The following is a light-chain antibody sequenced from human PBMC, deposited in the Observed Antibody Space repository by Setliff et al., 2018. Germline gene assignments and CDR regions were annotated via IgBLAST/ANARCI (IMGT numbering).Light chain of an antibody. CDR3: CSYAGSSTYVV. J-gene: IGLJ2*01. V-gene: IGLV2-23*02. Sequence: QSVLPQPASVSGSPGQSITISCTGTSSDVGNYDLVSWYQQSLGKAPKLIIYEVNERPSGVSNRFSGSKSGNTASLTISGLQAEDEGDYYCCSYAGSSTYVVFGGGTQLTVL. CDR2: EVN. CDR1: SSDVGNYDL.